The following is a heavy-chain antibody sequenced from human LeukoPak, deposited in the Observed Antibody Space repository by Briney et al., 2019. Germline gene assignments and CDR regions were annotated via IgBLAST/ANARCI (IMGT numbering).Heavy chain of an antibody. J-gene: IGHJ6*03. CDR2: LTGSGST. V-gene: IGHV3-23*01. Sequence: GGSLRLSCVASGFAFSSFAMSWVRQAPGKGLEWVSGLTGSGSTYHADSVKGRFTNSRDNSKNTLSLQMNSLRAEDTAVYYCAKMKGWRLYDYCMDVWGKGTTVTVSS. CDR1: GFAFSSFA. D-gene: IGHD2-15*01. CDR3: AKMKGWRLYDYCMDV.